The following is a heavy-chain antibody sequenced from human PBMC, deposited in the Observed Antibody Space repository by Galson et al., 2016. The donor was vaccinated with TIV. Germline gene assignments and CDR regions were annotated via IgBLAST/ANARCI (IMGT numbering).Heavy chain of an antibody. CDR2: ISGYDSNR. Sequence: SVKVSCKASGYTFTNYGISWVRQAPGQGLEWMGWISGYDSNREYAQKVQGRVTMSIDTPTSTAYMEVRSLKSDDTAVYYCARDAPYASAWSIDYWGQGTLVTVSP. CDR1: GYTFTNYG. J-gene: IGHJ4*02. CDR3: ARDAPYASAWSIDY. D-gene: IGHD2-2*01. V-gene: IGHV1-18*04.